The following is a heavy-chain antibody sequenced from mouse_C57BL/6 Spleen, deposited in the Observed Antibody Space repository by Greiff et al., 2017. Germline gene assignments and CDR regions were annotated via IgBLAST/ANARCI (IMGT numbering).Heavy chain of an antibody. J-gene: IGHJ2*01. D-gene: IGHD1-1*01. CDR2: IDPSDSYT. CDR1: GYTFTSYW. Sequence: QVQLQQPGAELVMPGASVKLSCKASGYTFTSYWMHWVKQRPGQGLEWIGEIDPSDSYTNYNQKFKGKSTLTVDKSSSTAYMQLSSLTSGDSAVYYCARSYYGSSDGVYWGQGTTLTVSS. CDR3: ARSYYGSSDGVY. V-gene: IGHV1-69*01.